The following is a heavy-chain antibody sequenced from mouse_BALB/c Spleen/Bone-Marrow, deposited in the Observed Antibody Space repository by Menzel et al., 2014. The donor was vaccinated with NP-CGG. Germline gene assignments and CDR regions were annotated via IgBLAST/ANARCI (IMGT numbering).Heavy chain of an antibody. V-gene: IGHV5-6*02. J-gene: IGHJ4*01. CDR2: ISSGGSYT. D-gene: IGHD1-3*01. CDR3: ARLTPDYAMDY. Sequence: EVMLVESGGDLVKPGGSLKLSCAASGFTSSNYGMSWVRQTPDKRLEWVATISSGGSYTYFPDSVKGRFTISRDNAKNTLYLQMNSLKPEDAAMYYCARLTPDYAMDYWGQGTSVTVSS. CDR1: GFTSSNYG.